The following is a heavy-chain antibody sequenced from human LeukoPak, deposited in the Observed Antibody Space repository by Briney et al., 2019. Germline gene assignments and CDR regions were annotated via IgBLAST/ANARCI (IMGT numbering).Heavy chain of an antibody. CDR3: ARVLGNSAFDI. V-gene: IGHV4-30-4*08. J-gene: IGHJ3*02. CDR2: IFYSGST. D-gene: IGHD3-16*01. CDR1: GGSISSGHYY. Sequence: SQTLSLTCTVSGGSISSGHYYWTWIRQRPGRGLEWIGYIFYSGSTYYNPSLKSRITISVDTSKNQFSLKLSSVTAADTAVYYCARVLGNSAFDIWGQGTMVAVSS.